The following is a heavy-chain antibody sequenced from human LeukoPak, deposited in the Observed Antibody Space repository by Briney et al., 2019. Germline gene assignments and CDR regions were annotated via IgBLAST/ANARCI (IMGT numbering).Heavy chain of an antibody. J-gene: IGHJ4*02. V-gene: IGHV1-2*02. CDR1: GYTFTGYY. CDR2: SNPNSGGT. Sequence: ASVKVSCKASGYTFTGYYMHWVRQAPGQGLEWMGWSNPNSGGTNYAQKFQGRVTMTRDTSISTAYMELSRLRSDDTAVYYCARSGSAYCGGDCQSTFDYWGQGTLVTVSS. D-gene: IGHD2-21*02. CDR3: ARSGSAYCGGDCQSTFDY.